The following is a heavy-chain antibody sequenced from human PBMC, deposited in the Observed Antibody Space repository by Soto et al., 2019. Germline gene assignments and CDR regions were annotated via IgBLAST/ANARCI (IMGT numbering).Heavy chain of an antibody. CDR3: ARSYQLPSMEWFDP. CDR1: EYTFAGYY. J-gene: IGHJ5*02. D-gene: IGHD2-2*01. V-gene: IGHV1-2*02. Sequence: ASVKVSCKASEYTFAGYYVHWVRKAPGQGLVWVVCNNPTSGPTKSVQKFQGRVTMTRDRSLSTAYMELSRRRSDDTAMFYCARSYQLPSMEWFDPWGQGALVTVSS. CDR2: NNPTSGPT.